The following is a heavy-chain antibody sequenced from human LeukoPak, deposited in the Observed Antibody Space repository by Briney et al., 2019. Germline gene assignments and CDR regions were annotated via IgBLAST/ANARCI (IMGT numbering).Heavy chain of an antibody. CDR1: GFTFSSYG. Sequence: PGGSLRLSCAASGFTFSSYGMHWVRQAPGKGLEGVAFIRYDGSNKYYADSVKGRFTISRDNSKNTLYLQMNSLRAEDTAVYYCAKDYKDDFWSGYPDFDYWGQGTLVTVSS. CDR3: AKDYKDDFWSGYPDFDY. CDR2: IRYDGSNK. D-gene: IGHD3-3*01. V-gene: IGHV3-30*02. J-gene: IGHJ4*02.